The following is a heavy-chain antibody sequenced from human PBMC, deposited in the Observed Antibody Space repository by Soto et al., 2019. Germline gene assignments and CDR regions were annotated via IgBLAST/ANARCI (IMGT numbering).Heavy chain of an antibody. V-gene: IGHV4-61*01. D-gene: IGHD3-22*01. CDR1: GGSVSSGSYY. J-gene: IGHJ3*02. CDR3: ARVLYYYDSSGYDAFDI. Sequence: QVQLQESGPGLVKPSETLSLTCTVSGGSVSSGSYYWSWIRQPPGKGLEWIGYIYYSGSTNYNPSLKSRVTISVDTSKNQFSLKLSSVTAADTAVYYCARVLYYYDSSGYDAFDIWGQGTMVTVSS. CDR2: IYYSGST.